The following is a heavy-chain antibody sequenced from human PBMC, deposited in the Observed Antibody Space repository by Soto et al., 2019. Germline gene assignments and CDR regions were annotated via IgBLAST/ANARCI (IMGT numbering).Heavy chain of an antibody. CDR3: AKESPGSFYATVDS. V-gene: IGHV3-30*18. D-gene: IGHD3-16*02. Sequence: VGSLRLSCAAFGFTFSNYGMHWVRQAPGKGLEWVAVIASDGTTKLYADSVKGRFTISRDISKDMLYLEMNSLRGEDTAVYYCAKESPGSFYATVDSWGQGALVTVSS. CDR1: GFTFSNYG. CDR2: IASDGTTK. J-gene: IGHJ4*02.